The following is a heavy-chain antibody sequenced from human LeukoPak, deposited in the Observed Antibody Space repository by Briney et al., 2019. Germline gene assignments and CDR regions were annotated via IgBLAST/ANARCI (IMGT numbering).Heavy chain of an antibody. V-gene: IGHV5-51*01. CDR1: GYSFTSYW. D-gene: IGHD2-2*01. CDR3: ARPPGDIVVVPAAPDY. CDR2: IYPDDSDT. J-gene: IGHJ4*02. Sequence: GESLKISCKGSGYSFTSYWIGWVRQMPGKGLEWMGIIYPDDSDTRYSPSFQGQVTSSADKSISTAYLQWSSLKASDTAIYYCARPPGDIVVVPAAPDYWGQGTLVTVSS.